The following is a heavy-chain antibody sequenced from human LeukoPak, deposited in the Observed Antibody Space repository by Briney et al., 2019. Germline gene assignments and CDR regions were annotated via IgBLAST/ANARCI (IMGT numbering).Heavy chain of an antibody. D-gene: IGHD6-13*01. CDR3: ARDRVLVSAGTGVCDY. V-gene: IGHV1-2*02. CDR2: INPNSGGT. CDR1: DTPSPTS. Sequence: GASVRSPARLLDTPSPTSICTGCDRPPGQGLEWMGWINPNSGGTNYAQKFQGRVTMTRDTSISTAYMELSRLTSDDTAVYYCARDRVLVSAGTGVCDYWGQGTLVTVSS. J-gene: IGHJ4*02.